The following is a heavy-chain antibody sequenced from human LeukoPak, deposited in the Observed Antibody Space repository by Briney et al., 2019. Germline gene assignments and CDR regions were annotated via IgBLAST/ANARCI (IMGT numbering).Heavy chain of an antibody. CDR1: RYTFTSYD. CDR2: MNPNTGRT. CDR3: ARLSQTPDYYSNGGYYYLGY. J-gene: IGHJ4*02. V-gene: IGHV1-8*01. Sequence: ASVKVSCKASRYTFTSYDINWVREAAGQRLEWMGWMNPNTGRTGFAQKFQGRLTMTRDASISTAYMELSSLRSEDTAVYYCARLSQTPDYYSNGGYYYLGYWGQGTPVTVSS. D-gene: IGHD3-22*01.